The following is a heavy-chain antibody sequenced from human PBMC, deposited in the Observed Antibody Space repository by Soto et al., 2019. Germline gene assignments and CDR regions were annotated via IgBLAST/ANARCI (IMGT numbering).Heavy chain of an antibody. V-gene: IGHV3-33*01. CDR1: GFTFSSYG. D-gene: IGHD2-15*01. CDR3: ARERRYCSRGSCFLYYYYYGMDV. J-gene: IGHJ6*02. Sequence: GGFLRLSCAASGFTFSSYGMHWVRQAPGKGLEWVAVIWYDGSNKYYADSVKGRFTISRDNSKNTLYLQMNSLRAEDTAVYYCARERRYCSRGSCFLYYYYYGMDVWGQGTTVPVSS. CDR2: IWYDGSNK.